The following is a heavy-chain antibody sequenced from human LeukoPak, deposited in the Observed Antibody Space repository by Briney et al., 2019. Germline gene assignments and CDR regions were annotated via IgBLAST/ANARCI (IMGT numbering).Heavy chain of an antibody. V-gene: IGHV1-69*06. CDR1: GGTFSSYA. Sequence: SVKVSCKASGGTFSSYAISWVRQAPGQGLEWMGGIIPIFGTANYAQKFQGRVTITADKSTSTAYMELSSLRSEDTAVYYCARDKRYGSGSYYYWFDPWGQGTLVTVSS. J-gene: IGHJ5*02. CDR2: IIPIFGTA. D-gene: IGHD3-10*01. CDR3: ARDKRYGSGSYYYWFDP.